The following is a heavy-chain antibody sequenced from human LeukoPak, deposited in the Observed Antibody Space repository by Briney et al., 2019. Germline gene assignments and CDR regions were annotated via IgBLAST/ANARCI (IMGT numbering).Heavy chain of an antibody. CDR2: ISESGGST. CDR3: AKEPYSGTYYDY. Sequence: PGGSPRLSCAASGFTFSSYAMSWVRRAPGKGLEWVSAISESGGSTYYADSVKGRFTISRDSSKNTLYLQMHSLRVEDTALYYCAKEPYSGTYYDYWGQGTLVTVSS. D-gene: IGHD1-26*01. CDR1: GFTFSSYA. J-gene: IGHJ4*02. V-gene: IGHV3-23*01.